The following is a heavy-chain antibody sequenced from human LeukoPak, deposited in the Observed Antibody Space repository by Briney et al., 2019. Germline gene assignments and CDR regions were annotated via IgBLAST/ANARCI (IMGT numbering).Heavy chain of an antibody. Sequence: GGSLRLSCAASGFTFSSYWMHWVRQAPGKGLVWVSRISTDGSSTSYADSVKGRFTISRDNAKNTLYLQMNSLRAEDTAVYYCARVEMAGTTAYWGQGTLVTVSS. V-gene: IGHV3-74*01. D-gene: IGHD1-7*01. CDR2: ISTDGSST. J-gene: IGHJ4*02. CDR3: ARVEMAGTTAY. CDR1: GFTFSSYW.